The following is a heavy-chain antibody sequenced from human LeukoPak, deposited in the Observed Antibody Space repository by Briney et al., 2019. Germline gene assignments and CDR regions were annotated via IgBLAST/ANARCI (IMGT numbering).Heavy chain of an antibody. J-gene: IGHJ6*03. V-gene: IGHV3-7*01. CDR2: IKQDGSEK. CDR1: GFTFSSYW. Sequence: GGSLRLSCAASGFTFSSYWMSWVRQAPGKGLEWVANIKQDGSEKYYVDSVKGRFTISRDNAKNSLYLQMNSLRAEDTAVYYCARDVAEDYYGSGSYYKAPESPRYYYYYMDVWGKGTTVTISS. CDR3: ARDVAEDYYGSGSYYKAPESPRYYYYYMDV. D-gene: IGHD3-10*01.